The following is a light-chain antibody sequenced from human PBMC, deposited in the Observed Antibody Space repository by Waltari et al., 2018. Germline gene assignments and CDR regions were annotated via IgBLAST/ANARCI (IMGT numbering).Light chain of an antibody. Sequence: SSEVTQDPHVSVALGQTVTITSRGDRFRRYYASWYRQKPGQAPVLVLYGQERPSGIPDRFSGSTSGDTAYLTITGAQAGDEADYYCLSRDTPSTRVFGGGTRLTVV. CDR3: LSRDTPSTRV. CDR1: RFRRYY. CDR2: GQE. J-gene: IGLJ3*02. V-gene: IGLV3-19*01.